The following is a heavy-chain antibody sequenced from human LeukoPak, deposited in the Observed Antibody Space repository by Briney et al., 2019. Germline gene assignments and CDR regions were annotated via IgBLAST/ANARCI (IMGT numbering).Heavy chain of an antibody. V-gene: IGHV4-30-4*01. CDR1: GGSISGGDYY. D-gene: IGHD4-17*01. Sequence: SQTLSLTCTVSGGSISGGDYYWSWIRQPPGKGLEWIGYIYYSGSTYYNPSLKSRVTISVDTSKNQFSLKLSSVTAADTAVYYCARVSGYGDYVVDYWGQGTLVTVSS. CDR3: ARVSGYGDYVVDY. J-gene: IGHJ4*02. CDR2: IYYSGST.